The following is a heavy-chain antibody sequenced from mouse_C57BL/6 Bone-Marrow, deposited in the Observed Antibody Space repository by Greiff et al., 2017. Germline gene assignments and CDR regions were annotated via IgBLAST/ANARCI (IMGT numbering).Heavy chain of an antibody. J-gene: IGHJ1*03. CDR3: ARPDYGSSYWYFDV. D-gene: IGHD1-1*01. Sequence: VMLVESGAELVRPGASVKLSCKASGYTFTDYYINWVKQRPGQGLEWIARIYPGSGNTYYTEKFKGKATLTAEKSSSTAYMQLSSLTSEDSAVYFCARPDYGSSYWYFDVWGTGTTVTVSS. V-gene: IGHV1-76*01. CDR2: IYPGSGNT. CDR1: GYTFTDYY.